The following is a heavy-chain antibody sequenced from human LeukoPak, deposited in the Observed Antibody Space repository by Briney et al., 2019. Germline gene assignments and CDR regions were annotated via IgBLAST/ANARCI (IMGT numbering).Heavy chain of an antibody. CDR1: GFIFSSYS. CDR2: ISSSSTYI. CDR3: AKEDVEYRFYDY. V-gene: IGHV3-21*01. J-gene: IGHJ4*02. Sequence: PGGSLRLSCAASGFIFSSYSMNWVRQAPGKGLEWVSSISSSSTYIYYADSVKGRFTISRDNAKNSLYLQMNSLRAEDTAVYYCAKEDVEYRFYDYWSQGTLVTVSS. D-gene: IGHD2/OR15-2a*01.